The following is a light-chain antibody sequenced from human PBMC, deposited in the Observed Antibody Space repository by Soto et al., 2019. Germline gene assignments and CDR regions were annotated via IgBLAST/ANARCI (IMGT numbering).Light chain of an antibody. V-gene: IGKV1-17*01. Sequence: DIQMTQSPSSLSASVGDRVTITCRARQGIGSALGWYQQKPRKAPKRLIYAASSLQSGVPSRFSGSGSGTEFTLTISSLQPEDFATYYCLQHNSYPPTFGGGTKVEIK. CDR1: QGIGSA. CDR2: AAS. J-gene: IGKJ4*01. CDR3: LQHNSYPPT.